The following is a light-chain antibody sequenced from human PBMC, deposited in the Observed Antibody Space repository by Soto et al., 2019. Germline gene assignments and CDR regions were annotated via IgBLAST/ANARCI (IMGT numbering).Light chain of an antibody. J-gene: IGKJ5*01. CDR2: AAS. V-gene: IGKV1-39*01. CDR1: QSISSY. Sequence: DIQMTQSPSSLSASVGDRVTITCRASQSISSYLNWYQQKPGKAPKLLIYAASSLQSGVPSRWSGSRSGTDFTLTISSMQPEDFATYYCQRSYRTPITSGQRTRLKIK. CDR3: QRSYRTPIT.